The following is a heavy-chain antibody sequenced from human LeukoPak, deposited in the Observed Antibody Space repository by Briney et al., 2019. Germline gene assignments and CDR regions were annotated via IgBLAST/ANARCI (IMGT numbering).Heavy chain of an antibody. Sequence: GGSLRLSCVVSGITLSNYGMSWVRQAPGKGLQWVSTIGDSGASTYYTDSVKGRFTISRDNSKNTLFLQMNSLRAEDTAVYYCAKHPGSGYYYFDYWGQGTLVTVSS. V-gene: IGHV3-23*01. CDR2: IGDSGAST. D-gene: IGHD5-12*01. J-gene: IGHJ4*02. CDR3: AKHPGSGYYYFDY. CDR1: GITLSNYG.